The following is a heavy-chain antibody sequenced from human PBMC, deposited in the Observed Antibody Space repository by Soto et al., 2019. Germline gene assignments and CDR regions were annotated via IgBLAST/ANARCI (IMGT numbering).Heavy chain of an antibody. Sequence: QVQLVESGGGVVQPGRSLRLSCAASGFTFSTYGIHWVRQAPGKGLEWVAVIWHDGSYKYYADSVKGRFTISRDNSKNTLYLQMNSLRAGDTAVYYCAGAVGPFDYWGQGTLVTVSS. J-gene: IGHJ4*02. CDR1: GFTFSTYG. CDR3: AGAVGPFDY. CDR2: IWHDGSYK. V-gene: IGHV3-33*01. D-gene: IGHD1-26*01.